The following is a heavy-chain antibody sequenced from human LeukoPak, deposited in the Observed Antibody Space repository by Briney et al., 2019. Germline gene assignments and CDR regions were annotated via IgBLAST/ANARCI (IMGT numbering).Heavy chain of an antibody. CDR1: GFSFSNYV. Sequence: GGSLRLSCAAPGFSFSNYVMHWVRQAPGKGLEYVSAIMPNGETRGYANSMKGRFTISRDNSKNTLYLQMGSLRAEDMAIYYCARDPDGGFAFDIWGQGTLLTVSS. J-gene: IGHJ3*02. D-gene: IGHD2-15*01. CDR3: ARDPDGGFAFDI. V-gene: IGHV3-64*01. CDR2: IMPNGETR.